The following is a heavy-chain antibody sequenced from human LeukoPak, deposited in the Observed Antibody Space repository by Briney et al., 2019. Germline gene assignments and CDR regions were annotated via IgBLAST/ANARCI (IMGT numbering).Heavy chain of an antibody. Sequence: PGGSLRLSCAASGFTVSSSYMSWVRQAPGKGLEWVSIIYRVGSTFYADSVEGRFTISRDNSKNTLYLQMNSLRVEDTAIHYCARDGGNNSWYGMDVWGQGTTVTVSS. CDR3: ARDGGNNSWYGMDV. J-gene: IGHJ6*02. D-gene: IGHD4-23*01. CDR1: GFTVSSSY. V-gene: IGHV3-66*01. CDR2: IYRVGST.